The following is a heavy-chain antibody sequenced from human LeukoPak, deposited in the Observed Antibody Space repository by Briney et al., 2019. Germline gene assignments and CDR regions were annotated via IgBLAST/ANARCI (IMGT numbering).Heavy chain of an antibody. CDR1: GRSVNRFF. J-gene: IGHJ4*02. D-gene: IGHD6-19*01. CDR2: IHPSGRY. Sequence: AETLSLMRTLSGRSVNRFFWRWTRQPGGGARVGMVRIHPSGRYRYHSPLKTRVTMSGHTPEKQFSVNMNSVTHGDTAVYFSAREESGGGWRSLDYWGQGTLVTVSS. V-gene: IGHV4-4*07. CDR3: AREESGGGWRSLDY.